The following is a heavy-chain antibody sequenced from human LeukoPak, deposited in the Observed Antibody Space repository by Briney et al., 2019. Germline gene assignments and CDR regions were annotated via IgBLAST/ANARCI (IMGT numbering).Heavy chain of an antibody. CDR1: GGSIRGSSDY. V-gene: IGHV4-39*01. CDR2: VYYSGSP. D-gene: IGHD1-26*01. J-gene: IGHJ4*02. CDR3: ARNESVLGTTGLNDFFDD. Sequence: PSETLSLTCTVSGGSIRGSSDYGGCIRQSPGKGLDLIGSVYYSGSPYYNPSLKSRVSISVDTSKNKFHVRLTSVTAADTAVYYCARNESVLGTTGLNDFFDDWGQGTLVTVSS.